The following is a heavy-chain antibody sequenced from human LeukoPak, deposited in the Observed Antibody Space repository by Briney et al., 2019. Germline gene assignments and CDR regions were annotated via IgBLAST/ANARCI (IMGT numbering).Heavy chain of an antibody. CDR1: GGSISSSSYY. J-gene: IGHJ6*03. Sequence: SETLSLTCTVSGGSISSSSYYWGWIRQPPGKGLEWIGRIYTSGSTNYNPSLKSRVTISVDTSKNQFSLKLSSVTAADTAVYYCARERLTAYYYYMDVWGKGTTVTISS. D-gene: IGHD6-25*01. V-gene: IGHV4-39*07. CDR3: ARERLTAYYYYMDV. CDR2: IYTSGST.